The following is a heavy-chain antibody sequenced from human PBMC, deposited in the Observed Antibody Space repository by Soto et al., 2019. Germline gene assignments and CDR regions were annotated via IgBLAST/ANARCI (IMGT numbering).Heavy chain of an antibody. V-gene: IGHV1-3*01. CDR1: GYTFTSYA. J-gene: IGHJ4*02. CDR2: INAVNGNT. Sequence: QVQLVQSGAEVKKPGASVKVSCKASGYTFTSYAMHWVRQAPGQRLEWMGWINAVNGNTKYSQKFQGRVTITKDTSASTAYMELSSLRSEDTAVYYCARPKEGGYSGYDAPTPPKYWGQGTLVTVSS. CDR3: ARPKEGGYSGYDAPTPPKY. D-gene: IGHD5-12*01.